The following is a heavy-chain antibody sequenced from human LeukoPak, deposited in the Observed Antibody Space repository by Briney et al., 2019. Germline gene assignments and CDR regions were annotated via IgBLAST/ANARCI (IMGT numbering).Heavy chain of an antibody. J-gene: IGHJ4*02. V-gene: IGHV3-30*18. CDR3: AKGHSIVGASGADY. CDR1: GFTFSSYG. D-gene: IGHD1-26*01. Sequence: PGGSLRLSCAASGFTFSSYGMHWVRQAPGKGLEWVAVISYDGSNKYYADSVKGRFTISRDNSKNTLYLQMNSLRAEDTAVYYCAKGHSIVGASGADYWGQGTLVTVSS. CDR2: ISYDGSNK.